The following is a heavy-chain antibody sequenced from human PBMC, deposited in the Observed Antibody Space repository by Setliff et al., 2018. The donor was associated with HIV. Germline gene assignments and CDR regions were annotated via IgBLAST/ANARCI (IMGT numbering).Heavy chain of an antibody. CDR3: AREEDYNFWSGYDWFDP. Sequence: KPSETLSLTCTVSGGPMNIHYWSWIRQPPGKGLEWIGSIYYSGSTNYNPSLKSRVTISVDTSKNQFSLKLSSVTAADTAVYYCAREEDYNFWSGYDWFDPWGQGTLVTVSS. V-gene: IGHV4-59*11. J-gene: IGHJ5*02. CDR1: GGPMNIHY. D-gene: IGHD3-3*01. CDR2: IYYSGST.